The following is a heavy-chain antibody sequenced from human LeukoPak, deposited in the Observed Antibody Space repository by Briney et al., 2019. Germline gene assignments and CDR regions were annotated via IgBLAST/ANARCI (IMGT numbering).Heavy chain of an antibody. J-gene: IGHJ4*02. V-gene: IGHV3-23*01. CDR3: VTPERSDTSGYYY. CDR2: ISGSGTLT. Sequence: PGGSLRLSCAASGFTFSTYAMSWVRQAPGKGLEWVSSISGSGTLTYIAASVKGRFIISRDNSKNTLYLEMNSLRTEDMAVYYCVTPERSDTSGYYYWGQGTLVTVSS. CDR1: GFTFSTYA. D-gene: IGHD3-22*01.